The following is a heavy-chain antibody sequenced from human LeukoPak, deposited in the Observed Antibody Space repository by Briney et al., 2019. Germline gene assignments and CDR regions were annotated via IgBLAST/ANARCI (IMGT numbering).Heavy chain of an antibody. Sequence: KPSETLSLTCAVYGGSFSGYYWSWIRQPPGKGLEWIGEINHSGGTNYNPSLKSRVTISVDTSKNQFSLKLSSVTAADTAVYYCAGRRRTFDYYDSSGTYYFDYWGQGTLVTVSS. D-gene: IGHD3-22*01. V-gene: IGHV4-34*01. CDR2: INHSGGT. CDR3: AGRRRTFDYYDSSGTYYFDY. J-gene: IGHJ4*02. CDR1: GGSFSGYY.